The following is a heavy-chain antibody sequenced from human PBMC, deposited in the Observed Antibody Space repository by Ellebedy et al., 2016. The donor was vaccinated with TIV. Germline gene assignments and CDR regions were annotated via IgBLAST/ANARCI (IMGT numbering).Heavy chain of an antibody. J-gene: IGHJ4*02. CDR2: INHSGST. CDR3: ARWIVVAGGFDY. CDR1: GGSFSGYH. D-gene: IGHD6-19*01. V-gene: IGHV4-34*01. Sequence: MPSETLSLTCAVSGGSFSGYHWSWIRQPPGKGLEWIGEINHSGSTNYNPSLKSRVTTSIDTSKNQFSLRLSSVNAAETAVYYCARWIVVAGGFDYWGQGTLVTVSS.